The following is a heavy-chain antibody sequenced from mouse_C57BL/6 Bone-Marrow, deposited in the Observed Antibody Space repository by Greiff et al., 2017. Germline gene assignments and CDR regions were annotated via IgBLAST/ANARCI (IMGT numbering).Heavy chain of an antibody. CDR3: TTDDLDYYAMDY. J-gene: IGHJ4*01. D-gene: IGHD2-4*01. CDR1: GFNIKDDY. CDR2: IDPENGDT. Sequence: PLQQSGAELVRPGASVKLSCTASGFNIKDDYMHWVKQRPEQGLEWIGWIDPENGDTEYASKFQGKATITADTSSNTAYLQLSSLTSEDTAVYYCTTDDLDYYAMDYWGQGTSVTVSS. V-gene: IGHV14-4*01.